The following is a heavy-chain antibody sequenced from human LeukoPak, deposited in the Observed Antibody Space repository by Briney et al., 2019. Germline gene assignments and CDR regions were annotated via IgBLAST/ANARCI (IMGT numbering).Heavy chain of an antibody. J-gene: IGHJ4*02. CDR3: ARRYYDSSGYYSHMGDY. CDR1: GFTFSHFW. CDR2: IKKTGSET. V-gene: IGHV3-7*01. D-gene: IGHD3-22*01. Sequence: PGGSLRLSCAASGFTFSHFWMSWVRQAPGKGLEWVAYIKKTGSETYYVDSVKGRFTITRDNTRNSLFLQMYSLRAEDTAVYYCARRYYDSSGYYSHMGDYWGQGTLVTVSS.